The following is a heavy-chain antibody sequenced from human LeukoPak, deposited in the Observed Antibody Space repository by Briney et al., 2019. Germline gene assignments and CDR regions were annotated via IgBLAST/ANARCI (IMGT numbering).Heavy chain of an antibody. CDR3: AKDNVVRGGSCVS. Sequence: PGGSLRLSCAASGFTFSSYGMHWVRQAPGKGLEWVAFIRYDGSNKYYADSVKGRFTISRDNSKNTLYLQMNSLRAEDTAVYYCAKDNVVRGGSCVSWGQGTLVTVSS. CDR2: IRYDGSNK. CDR1: GFTFSSYG. D-gene: IGHD2-15*01. J-gene: IGHJ4*02. V-gene: IGHV3-30*02.